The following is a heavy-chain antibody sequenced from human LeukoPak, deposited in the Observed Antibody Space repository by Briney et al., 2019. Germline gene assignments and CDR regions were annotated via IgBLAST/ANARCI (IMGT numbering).Heavy chain of an antibody. V-gene: IGHV1-18*04. CDR1: GYTFTGYY. Sequence: ASVKVSCKASGYTFTGYYMHWVRQAPGQGLEWMGWISAYNGNTNYAQKLQGRVTMTTDTSTSTAYMELRSLRSDDTAVYYRARGVHYYGSGIYFDYWGQGTLVTVSS. CDR2: ISAYNGNT. J-gene: IGHJ4*02. CDR3: ARGVHYYGSGIYFDY. D-gene: IGHD3-10*01.